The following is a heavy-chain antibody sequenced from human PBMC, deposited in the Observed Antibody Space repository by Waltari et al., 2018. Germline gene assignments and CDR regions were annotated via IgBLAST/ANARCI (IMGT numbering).Heavy chain of an antibody. CDR1: GYSISSGYY. J-gene: IGHJ4*02. D-gene: IGHD4-17*01. CDR3: ARVPSNYGDHVLFDY. V-gene: IGHV4-38-2*02. Sequence: QVQLQESGPGLVRPSETLSLTCTVSGYSISSGYYWGWIRQPPGKGLEWIGTIYHRGTTRYGRSLKGRVTMSVDTSKNQFSLKLSSVTAADTAVYYCARVPSNYGDHVLFDYWGQGTLVTVSS. CDR2: IYHRGTT.